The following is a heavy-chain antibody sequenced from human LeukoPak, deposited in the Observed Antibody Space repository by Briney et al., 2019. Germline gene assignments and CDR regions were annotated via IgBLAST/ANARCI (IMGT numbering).Heavy chain of an antibody. Sequence: GGSLRLSCAASVFTFSGSAMHWVRQASGKGLEWVGRIRSKANSYATAYAASVKGRFTISRDDSKNTAYLQMNSLKTEDAAVYYCTRLPGAIWGQGTMVTVSS. CDR3: TRLPGAI. J-gene: IGHJ3*02. CDR2: IRSKANSYAT. V-gene: IGHV3-73*01. CDR1: VFTFSGSA. D-gene: IGHD4/OR15-4a*01.